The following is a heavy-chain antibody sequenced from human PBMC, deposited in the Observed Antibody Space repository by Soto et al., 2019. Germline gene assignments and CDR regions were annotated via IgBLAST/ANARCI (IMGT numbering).Heavy chain of an antibody. V-gene: IGHV4-59*12. CDR1: GTSISSYY. D-gene: IGHD1-1*01. CDR3: ARLGKSTGTDY. CDR2: VSYSGST. Sequence: SETLSLTCTVSGTSISSYYWTWIRQPPGNGLEWIGYVSYSGSTNYNPSLKSRVTISVDTSKNQFSLKLSSVTAADSAVYYCARLGKSTGTDYWGQGALVTVSS. J-gene: IGHJ4*02.